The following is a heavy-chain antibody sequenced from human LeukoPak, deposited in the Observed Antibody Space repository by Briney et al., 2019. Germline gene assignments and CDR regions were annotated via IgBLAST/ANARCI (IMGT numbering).Heavy chain of an antibody. CDR3: ARGARGAAAADDVFDV. D-gene: IGHD6-13*01. Sequence: ASVKVSCKASGFTFTSHDYNWVRQAAGQELEWMGWMNPYSGNTGYPQKFQGRVTMTRDTSITTVYMELSSLTSEDTAVYYCARGARGAAAADDVFDVWGQGTRVTVSS. CDR1: GFTFTSHD. CDR2: MNPYSGNT. J-gene: IGHJ3*01. V-gene: IGHV1-8*01.